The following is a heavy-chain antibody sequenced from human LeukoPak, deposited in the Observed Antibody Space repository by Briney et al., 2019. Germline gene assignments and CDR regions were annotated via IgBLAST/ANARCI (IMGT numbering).Heavy chain of an antibody. CDR2: ISAYNSDT. D-gene: IGHD1-26*01. V-gene: IGHV1-18*01. CDR3: ARDLSPPWELRWFDP. J-gene: IGHJ5*02. CDR1: GYTFSSYG. Sequence: ASVKVSCKASGYTFSSYGISWVRQAPGQGLGWMGWISAYNSDTNYAQKLQGRVTMTTDTSTSTAYMELRSLRSDDTAVYYCARDLSPPWELRWFDPWGQGTLVTVSS.